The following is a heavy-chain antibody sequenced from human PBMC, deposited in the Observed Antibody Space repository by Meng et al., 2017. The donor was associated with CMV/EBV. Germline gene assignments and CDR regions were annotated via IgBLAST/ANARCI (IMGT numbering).Heavy chain of an antibody. CDR3: AKDRLNLFTEYQLPATHFDY. Sequence: GGSLRLSCAASGFTFSSHAMSWVRQAPGKGLEWVSAISGSGGSTYYADSVKGRFTISRDNSKNTLYLQMNSLRAEDTAVYYCAKDRLNLFTEYQLPATHFDYWGQGTLVTVSS. CDR2: ISGSGGST. CDR1: GFTFSSHA. V-gene: IGHV3-23*01. D-gene: IGHD2-2*01. J-gene: IGHJ4*02.